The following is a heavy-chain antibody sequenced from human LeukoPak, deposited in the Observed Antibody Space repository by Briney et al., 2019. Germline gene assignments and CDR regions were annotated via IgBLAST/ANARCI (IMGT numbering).Heavy chain of an antibody. V-gene: IGHV4-38-2*02. Sequence: SETLSLTCTVSGYSISSGYYWGWIRQPPGKGLEWIGSIYHSGSTYYNPSLKSRVTISVDTSKNHFSLKLSSVTAADTAVYYCARDFRGGYDFWSGYYTPYYFDYWGQGTLVTVSP. CDR3: ARDFRGGYDFWSGYYTPYYFDY. CDR1: GYSISSGYY. J-gene: IGHJ4*02. CDR2: IYHSGST. D-gene: IGHD3-3*01.